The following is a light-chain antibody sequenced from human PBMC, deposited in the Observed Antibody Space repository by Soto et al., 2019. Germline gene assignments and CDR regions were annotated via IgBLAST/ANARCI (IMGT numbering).Light chain of an antibody. V-gene: IGKV1-5*03. CDR2: KAS. J-gene: IGKJ2*01. CDR3: QQYSSYSPYT. Sequence: DIQMTQSPSTLSASVGDRVTITCRASQSISSWLAWYLQKPGKAPKLLIYKASTLQDGVPSRFSGSGSGTVFTLTISSLQPDDFATYYCQQYSSYSPYTFGQGTKLETK. CDR1: QSISSW.